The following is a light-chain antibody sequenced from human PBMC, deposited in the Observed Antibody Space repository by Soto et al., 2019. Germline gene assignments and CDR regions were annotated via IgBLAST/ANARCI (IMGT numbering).Light chain of an antibody. CDR3: NSYTSTSARV. CDR2: EVS. J-gene: IGLJ3*02. V-gene: IGLV2-14*01. CDR1: SSDVGGYDF. Sequence: QSALTKPASVSGSPGQSIPISCTGTSSDVGGYDFVSWYQQHPGKAPKLIIYEVSNRPSGVSHRFSGSKSGNTASLTISGLQAEDEADYYCNSYTSTSARVFGGGTKLTVL.